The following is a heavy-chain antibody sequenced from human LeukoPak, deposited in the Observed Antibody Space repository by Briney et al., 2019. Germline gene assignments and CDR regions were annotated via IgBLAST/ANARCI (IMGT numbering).Heavy chain of an antibody. CDR1: GYTFTSYY. J-gene: IGHJ5*02. D-gene: IGHD2-2*02. Sequence: GASVKVSCTASGYTFTSYYMHWVRQAPGQGLEWMGIINPSGSSTSYAQKFQGRVTMTRDTSTSTVYMELSSLRSEDTAVYYCARDWLSGYCSSTSCYTSWFDPWGQGTLVTVSS. CDR3: ARDWLSGYCSSTSCYTSWFDP. CDR2: INPSGSST. V-gene: IGHV1-46*01.